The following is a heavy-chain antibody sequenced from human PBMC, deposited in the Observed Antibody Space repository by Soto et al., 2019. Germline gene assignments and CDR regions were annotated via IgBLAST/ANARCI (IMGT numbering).Heavy chain of an antibody. V-gene: IGHV1-46*01. Sequence: ASVKVSCKASGYTFTSYYMHWVRQAPGQGLEWMGIINPSGGSTSYAQKFQGRVTITTDESTSTAYMELSSLRSEDTAVYYCARDRGFLEWLRYGMDVWGQGTTVTVSS. D-gene: IGHD3-3*01. CDR1: GYTFTSYY. CDR2: INPSGGST. CDR3: ARDRGFLEWLRYGMDV. J-gene: IGHJ6*02.